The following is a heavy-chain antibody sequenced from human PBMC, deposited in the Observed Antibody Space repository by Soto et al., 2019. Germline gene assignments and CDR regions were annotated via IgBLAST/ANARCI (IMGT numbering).Heavy chain of an antibody. D-gene: IGHD3-16*01. J-gene: IGHJ5*02. CDR3: ARGGGVPALGDP. Sequence: SETLSLTCIVSGVSMRNSYWTWIRQSAGKGLEWIGRISTSGNTNYNPSLNSRLTMSVDTSKNQVSLKLTSVTAADSAVYYCARGGGVPALGDPWGQGTLVTVSS. V-gene: IGHV4-4*07. CDR1: GVSMRNSY. CDR2: ISTSGNT.